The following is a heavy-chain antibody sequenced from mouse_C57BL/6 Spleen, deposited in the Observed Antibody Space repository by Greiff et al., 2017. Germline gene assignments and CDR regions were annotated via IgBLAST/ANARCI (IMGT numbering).Heavy chain of an antibody. V-gene: IGHV1-9*01. Sequence: VQLQQSGAELMKPGASVKLSCKATGYTFTGYWIEWVKQRPGHGLEWIGEILPGSGSTNYNEKFKGKATFTADTSSNTAYMQLSSLKTEDSAIYYCAPEEGLLTTVVATGPYAMDYCGQRTSVTVSS. CDR2: ILPGSGST. CDR1: GYTFTGYW. D-gene: IGHD1-1*01. CDR3: APEEGLLTTVVATGPYAMDY. J-gene: IGHJ4*01.